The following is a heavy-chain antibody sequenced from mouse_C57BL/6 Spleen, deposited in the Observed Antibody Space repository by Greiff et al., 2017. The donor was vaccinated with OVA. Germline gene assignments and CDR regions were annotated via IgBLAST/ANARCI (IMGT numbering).Heavy chain of an antibody. D-gene: IGHD2-4*01. Sequence: DVHLVESGEGLVKPGGSLKLSCAASGFTFSSYAMSWVRQTPEKRLEWVAYISSGGDYIYYADTVKGRFTISRDNARNTLYLQMSSLKSEDTAMYYCTRVCDYDVSYAMDYWGQGTSVTVSS. CDR1: GFTFSSYA. CDR2: ISSGGDYI. J-gene: IGHJ4*01. CDR3: TRVCDYDVSYAMDY. V-gene: IGHV5-9-1*02.